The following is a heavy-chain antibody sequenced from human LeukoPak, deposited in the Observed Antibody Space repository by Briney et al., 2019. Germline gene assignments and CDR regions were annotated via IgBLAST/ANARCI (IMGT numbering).Heavy chain of an antibody. J-gene: IGHJ4*02. D-gene: IGHD6-13*01. V-gene: IGHV3-48*03. CDR3: ARVGILSSSWLLY. CDR2: ISSGAATI. Sequence: GGSLRLSCAASGFTFSSYEMNWVRQAPGKSLEWVSSISSGAATIYYADSVKGRFTISRDNAKNSLYLLMSSLRAEDTAVYYCARVGILSSSWLLYWGQGTLVTVSS. CDR1: GFTFSSYE.